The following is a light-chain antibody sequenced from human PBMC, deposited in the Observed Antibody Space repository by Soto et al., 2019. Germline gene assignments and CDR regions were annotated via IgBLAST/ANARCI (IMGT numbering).Light chain of an antibody. J-gene: IGLJ2*01. Sequence: QSVLTQPASVSGSPGQSITISCTGTSSDVGNYKLVSWYQQQPGKAPKLIICEDTERPAGISNRFSGSKSGNTASLTISGLQAEDDGDYYCCSYAGGTSVVFGGGTKLTVL. CDR2: EDT. CDR3: CSYAGGTSVV. CDR1: SSDVGNYKL. V-gene: IGLV2-23*01.